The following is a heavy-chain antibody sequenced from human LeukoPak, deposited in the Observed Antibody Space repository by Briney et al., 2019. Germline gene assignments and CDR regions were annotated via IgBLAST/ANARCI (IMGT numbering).Heavy chain of an antibody. D-gene: IGHD6-6*01. CDR3: ARFGRSSRYYFDY. J-gene: IGHJ4*02. CDR1: GFTFSSYS. V-gene: IGHV3-21*01. Sequence: GGSLRLSCAASGFTFSSYSMNWVRQAPGKGLEWVSSISSSSSYIYYADSVKGRFTISRDNAKNSLYLQMNSLRAVDTAVYYCARFGRSSRYYFDYWGQGTLVTVSS. CDR2: ISSSSSYI.